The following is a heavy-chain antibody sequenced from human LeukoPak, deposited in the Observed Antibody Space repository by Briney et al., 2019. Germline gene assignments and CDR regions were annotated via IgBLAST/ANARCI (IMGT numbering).Heavy chain of an antibody. Sequence: ASVKVSCKASGYTFTSYDINWVRQATGQGLEWMGWMNPNSGNTGYAQKFQGRVTITRNTSVSTAHMELSSLRSEDTAVYYCASWSGYYYDSSVYAFDIWGQGTMVTVSS. CDR3: ASWSGYYYDSSVYAFDI. V-gene: IGHV1-8*03. CDR2: MNPNSGNT. D-gene: IGHD3-22*01. CDR1: GYTFTSYD. J-gene: IGHJ3*02.